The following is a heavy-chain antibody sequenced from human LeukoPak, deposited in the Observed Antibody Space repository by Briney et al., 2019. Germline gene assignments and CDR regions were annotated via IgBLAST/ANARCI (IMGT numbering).Heavy chain of an antibody. D-gene: IGHD3-16*02. J-gene: IGHJ3*02. V-gene: IGHV3-7*02. Sequence: GSLRLSFAGSGFTFCYYWMRRVRPASGKGLEGVAKKKQEGSEKYYVDSVKGRFTISRDNAKNSLYLQMNSLRAEDTAVYYCARVSASKGELSLLGAFDIWGQGTMVTVSS. CDR2: KKQEGSEK. CDR1: GFTFCYYW. CDR3: ARVSASKGELSLLGAFDI.